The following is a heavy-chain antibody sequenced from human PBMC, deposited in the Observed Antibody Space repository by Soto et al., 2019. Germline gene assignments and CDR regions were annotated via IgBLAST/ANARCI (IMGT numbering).Heavy chain of an antibody. CDR3: ARDMRYYGMDV. Sequence: SETLYITCTVSGGSISSGGYYWSWIRQHTRKGLEWIGYIYYSGSTYYNPSLKSRVTISVDTSKNQFSLKLSSVTAADTAVDYCARDMRYYGMDVWGQGTTVTVSS. CDR2: IYYSGST. D-gene: IGHD3-16*01. CDR1: GGSISSGGYY. J-gene: IGHJ6*02. V-gene: IGHV4-31*03.